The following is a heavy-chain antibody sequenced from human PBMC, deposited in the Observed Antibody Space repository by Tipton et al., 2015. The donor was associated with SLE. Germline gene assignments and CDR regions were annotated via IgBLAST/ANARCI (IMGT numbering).Heavy chain of an antibody. CDR3: ARGFLGMKAAQYYFDY. D-gene: IGHD6-25*01. CDR2: ISSSSYYI. Sequence: LSLTCAASGFIFNDYYMHWIRQAPGKGLEWVSSISSSSYYIYYADSVKGRFTISRDNAKKSLYLQMNSLRAEDTAVYYCARGFLGMKAAQYYFDYWGQGTLVTVSS. CDR1: GFIFNDYY. J-gene: IGHJ4*02. V-gene: IGHV3-21*03.